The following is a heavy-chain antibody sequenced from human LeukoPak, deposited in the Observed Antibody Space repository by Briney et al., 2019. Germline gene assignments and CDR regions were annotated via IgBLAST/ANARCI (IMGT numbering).Heavy chain of an antibody. J-gene: IGHJ6*02. CDR3: ARGLTYYYYYGMDV. CDR1: GFTFSSYA. D-gene: IGHD3-9*01. CDR2: ISYDGSNK. V-gene: IGHV3-30-3*01. Sequence: GGSLRLSCAASGFTFSSYAMPWVRQAQGKGLEGVAVISYDGSNKYYADSVKGRFTISRDNSKNTLYLQMNSLRAEDTAVYYCARGLTYYYYYGMDVWGQGTTVTVSS.